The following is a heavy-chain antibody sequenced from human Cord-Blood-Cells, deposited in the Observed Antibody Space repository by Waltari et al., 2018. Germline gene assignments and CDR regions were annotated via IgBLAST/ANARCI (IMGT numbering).Heavy chain of an antibody. CDR3: ARWIDFMITFGGVIANWFDP. D-gene: IGHD3-16*02. CDR2: INPNSGGK. J-gene: IGHJ5*02. V-gene: IGHV1-2*02. CDR1: GYTFTGSD. Sequence: QVQLVQPGAEVKKPGASVKVSCQASGYTFTGSDMLWVRQSAARGLEWIGWINPNSGGKNYAQKFQGRVTMTRDTSISTAYRELSRLRSDDTAVYYCARWIDFMITFGGVIANWFDPWGQGTLVTVSS.